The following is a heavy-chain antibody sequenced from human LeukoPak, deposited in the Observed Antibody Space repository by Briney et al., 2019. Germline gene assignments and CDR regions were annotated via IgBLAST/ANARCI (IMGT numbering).Heavy chain of an antibody. V-gene: IGHV4-39*01. CDR2: IYYSGSA. Sequence: PSETLSLTCTVSGGSISSSSYYWGWIRQPPGKGLEWIGSIYYSGSAYYNPSLKSRVTISVDTSKNQFSLKLSSVTAADTAVYYCARGVISSPYYFDYWGQGTLVTVSS. CDR1: GGSISSSSYY. CDR3: ARGVISSPYYFDY. D-gene: IGHD6-13*01. J-gene: IGHJ4*02.